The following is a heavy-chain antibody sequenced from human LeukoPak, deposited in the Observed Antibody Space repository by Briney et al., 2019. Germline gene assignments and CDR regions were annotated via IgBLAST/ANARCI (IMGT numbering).Heavy chain of an antibody. Sequence: PSETLSLTCTVSGGSISSYYWSWIRQPPGKGLEWIGYIYYSGSTNYNPSLKSRVTISVGTSKNQFSLKLSSVTAADTAVYYCARAQGTGWLQLNYAFDIWGQGTMVTVSS. D-gene: IGHD5-24*01. CDR1: GGSISSYY. V-gene: IGHV4-59*01. J-gene: IGHJ3*02. CDR3: ARAQGTGWLQLNYAFDI. CDR2: IYYSGST.